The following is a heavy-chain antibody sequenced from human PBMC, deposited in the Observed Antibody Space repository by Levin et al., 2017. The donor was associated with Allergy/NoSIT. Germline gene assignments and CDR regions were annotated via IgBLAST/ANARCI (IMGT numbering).Heavy chain of an antibody. CDR2: INPVSGDT. CDR3: ARAESIDY. J-gene: IGHJ4*02. CDR1: GYTFTNYY. D-gene: IGHD5/OR15-5a*01. V-gene: IGHV1-46*01. Sequence: ASVKVSCKTSGYTFTNYYIHWVRQAPGQGLEWMGNINPVSGDTTYSQRFQGRVTMTRDMSTTTVYLAVSSLRYDDTAVYFCARAESIDYWGQGTLVSVSS.